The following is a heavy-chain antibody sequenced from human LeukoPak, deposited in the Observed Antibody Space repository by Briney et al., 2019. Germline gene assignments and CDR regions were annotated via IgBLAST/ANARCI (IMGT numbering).Heavy chain of an antibody. V-gene: IGHV3-66*01. CDR2: IYSGGST. J-gene: IGHJ4*02. Sequence: GGSLRLSCAASGFTFSSYAMSWVRQAPGKGLEWVPVIYSGGSTYYADSVKGRFTISRDNSKNTLYLQMNSLRAEDTAVYYCARGYSGYDFWRAAAGGGAYYFDYWGQGTLVTVSS. CDR1: GFTFSSYA. CDR3: ARGYSGYDFWRAAAGGGAYYFDY. D-gene: IGHD5-12*01.